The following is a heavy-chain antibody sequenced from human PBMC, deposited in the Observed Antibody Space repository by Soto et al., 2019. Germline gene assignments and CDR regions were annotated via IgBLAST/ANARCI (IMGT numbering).Heavy chain of an antibody. D-gene: IGHD1-1*01. J-gene: IGHJ3*02. Sequence: GSLRLSCTGSGFTFGDYAMTWFRQAPGKGLEWVGFITSKAYGGTPQYAASVKGRFTISRDDSKSIAYLQMNNLKTGDTAVYYCTRLHPDNRRLDAFDIWGQGTTVTVSS. CDR3: TRLHPDNRRLDAFDI. V-gene: IGHV3-49*03. CDR2: ITSKAYGGTP. CDR1: GFTFGDYA.